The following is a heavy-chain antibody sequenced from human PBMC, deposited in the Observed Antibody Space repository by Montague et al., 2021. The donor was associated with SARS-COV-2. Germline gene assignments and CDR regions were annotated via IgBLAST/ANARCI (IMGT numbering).Heavy chain of an antibody. V-gene: IGHV3-48*03. D-gene: IGHD2-2*01. CDR1: GFTFSSYE. J-gene: IGHJ4*02. CDR2: TTSTGSTI. Sequence: SLRLSRAASGFTFSSYEMNWVRQAPGKGLEWVSYTTSTGSTIYYADSVQGRFTISRDNAKKSLYLQMNSLRAEDTAVYYCARNKFPAAFDFWGQGTLVTVSS. CDR3: ARNKFPAAFDF.